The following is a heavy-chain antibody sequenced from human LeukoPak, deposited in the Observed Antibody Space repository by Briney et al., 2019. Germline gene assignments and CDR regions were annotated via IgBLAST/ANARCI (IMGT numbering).Heavy chain of an antibody. D-gene: IGHD1-7*01. Sequence: SETLSLTCAVYGGSFSGYYWSWIRQPPGKGLEWIGYIYYSGSTNYNPSLKSRVTISVDTSKNQFSLKLSSVTAADTAVYYCARDGAGRGELPEDDAFDIWGQGTMVTVSS. V-gene: IGHV4-59*01. CDR2: IYYSGST. CDR1: GGSFSGYY. CDR3: ARDGAGRGELPEDDAFDI. J-gene: IGHJ3*02.